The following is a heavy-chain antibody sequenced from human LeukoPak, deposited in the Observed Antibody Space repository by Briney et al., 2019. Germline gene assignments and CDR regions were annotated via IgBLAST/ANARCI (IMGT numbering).Heavy chain of an antibody. CDR1: GFTVSDFW. CDR2: IRTKSEGATT. Sequence: PGGSLRLSCAASGFTVSDFWMIWVRRAPGRGLEWVGHIRTKSEGATTQYAAPVKGRFTVSRDDSKNTVYLQMDSLQSDDTAVYYCVKRWFDPWGQGALVTVSS. V-gene: IGHV3-15*01. CDR3: VKRWFDP. J-gene: IGHJ5*02.